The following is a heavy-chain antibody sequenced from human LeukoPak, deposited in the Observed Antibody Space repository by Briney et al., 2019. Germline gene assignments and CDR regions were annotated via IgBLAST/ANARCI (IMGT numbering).Heavy chain of an antibody. D-gene: IGHD3-3*01. J-gene: IGHJ4*02. V-gene: IGHV3-23*01. CDR3: AKDVYDFWSGCLFDY. CDR1: GFTFNNYA. CDR2: ISGSGDTT. Sequence: PGGSQRLSCAASGFTFNNYAMSWVRQAPGKGLEWVSGISGSGDTTYYADSVKGRFTISRDNSEDTLSLQMNSLRAEDTAVYYCAKDVYDFWSGCLFDYWGQGTLVTVSS.